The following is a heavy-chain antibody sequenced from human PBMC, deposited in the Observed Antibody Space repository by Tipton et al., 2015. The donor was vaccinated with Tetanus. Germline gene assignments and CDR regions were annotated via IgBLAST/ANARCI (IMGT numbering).Heavy chain of an antibody. V-gene: IGHV3-30*18. CDR1: GFTFSSYG. J-gene: IGHJ4*02. Sequence: SLRLSCAASGFTFSSYGMHWVRQAPGKGLEWVAVISYDGSNKYYADSVKGRFTISRDNSKNTLYLQMNSLRAEDTAVYYCAKRASGWELDYWGQGTLVTVSS. D-gene: IGHD1-26*01. CDR3: AKRASGWELDY. CDR2: ISYDGSNK.